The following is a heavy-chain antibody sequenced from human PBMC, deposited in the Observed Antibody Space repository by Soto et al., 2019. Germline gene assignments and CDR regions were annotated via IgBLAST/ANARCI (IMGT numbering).Heavy chain of an antibody. CDR1: GGSISSYY. CDR2: IYYSGST. D-gene: IGHD3-10*01. Sequence: QVQLQESGPGLVKPSETLSLTCTVSGGSISSYYWSWIRQPPGKGLEWIGYIYYSGSTNYNPSLKSRVPISVDTSKNQFSLKLSSVTAADTAVYYCARAYGSGSYYNFDYWGQGTLVTVSS. J-gene: IGHJ4*02. CDR3: ARAYGSGSYYNFDY. V-gene: IGHV4-59*08.